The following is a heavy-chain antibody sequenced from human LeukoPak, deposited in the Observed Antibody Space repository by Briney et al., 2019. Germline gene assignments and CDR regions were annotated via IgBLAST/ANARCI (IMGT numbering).Heavy chain of an antibody. J-gene: IGHJ4*02. D-gene: IGHD2-21*02. V-gene: IGHV3-30*03. CDR2: ISYDGSNK. Sequence: GGSLRLSCAASGFTFSSYGMHWVRQAPGKGLEWVAVISYDGSNKYYADSVKDRFTISRDNSKNTLYLQMNSLRAEDTAVYYCAREYCGGDCYVFDYWGQGTLVTVSS. CDR3: AREYCGGDCYVFDY. CDR1: GFTFSSYG.